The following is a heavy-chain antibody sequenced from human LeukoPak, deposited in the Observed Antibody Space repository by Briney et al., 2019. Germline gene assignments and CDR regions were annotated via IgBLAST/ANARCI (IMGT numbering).Heavy chain of an antibody. J-gene: IGHJ3*02. CDR1: GYSFTSYW. D-gene: IGHD2-2*01. V-gene: IGHV5-51*01. Sequence: LGESLKISCKGSGYSFTSYWIGWVRQMPGKGLGWVGIIYPGESDTRYSPSFQGQVTISADKSISTAYLQWSSLKASDTAMYYCARRDIVVVPAAIRPPTTVRLDAFDIWGQGTMVTVSS. CDR3: ARRDIVVVPAAIRPPTTVRLDAFDI. CDR2: IYPGESDT.